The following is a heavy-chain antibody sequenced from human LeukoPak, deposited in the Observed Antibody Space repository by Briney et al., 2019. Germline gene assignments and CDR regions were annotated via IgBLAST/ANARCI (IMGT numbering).Heavy chain of an antibody. Sequence: PSETLSLTCTVSGDSIAINSHYWAWLRQPPGKGLEWIGSIYYSGSTLYNPSLKSRVTISVDTSRNQFSLKLKSVTAADTALYYCARNCTADNDVSRRDKWFDPWGHGTLVTVSS. V-gene: IGHV4-39*07. J-gene: IGHJ5*02. CDR3: ARNCTADNDVSRRDKWFDP. CDR1: GDSIAINSHY. D-gene: IGHD2-8*02. CDR2: IYYSGST.